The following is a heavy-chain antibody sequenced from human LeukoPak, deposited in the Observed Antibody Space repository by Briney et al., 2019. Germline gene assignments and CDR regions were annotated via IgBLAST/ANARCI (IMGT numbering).Heavy chain of an antibody. Sequence: GGSLRLSCAASGFTFDDYGMNWVRQAPGKGLEWVSGINWNGGSTGYADSVKGRFTISRDNAKNSLYLQMNSLRAEDTALYYCAKTYYYDSSGYWFDNWGQGTLVTVSS. V-gene: IGHV3-20*04. CDR3: AKTYYYDSSGYWFDN. J-gene: IGHJ4*02. CDR2: INWNGGST. CDR1: GFTFDDYG. D-gene: IGHD3-22*01.